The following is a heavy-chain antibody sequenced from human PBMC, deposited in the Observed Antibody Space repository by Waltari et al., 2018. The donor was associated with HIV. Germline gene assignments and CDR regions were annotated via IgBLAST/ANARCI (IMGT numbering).Heavy chain of an antibody. D-gene: IGHD4-17*01. CDR1: GGSISSYY. Sequence: QVQLQESGPGLVKPSETLSLTCTVSGGSISSYYWSWIRQPPGKGLEWIGYIYYSGSTNYNPSLKSRVTISVDTSKNQFSLKLSSVTAADTAVYYCARVRTTVTTFYYYYGMDVWGQGTTVTVSS. V-gene: IGHV4-59*01. CDR2: IYYSGST. CDR3: ARVRTTVTTFYYYYGMDV. J-gene: IGHJ6*02.